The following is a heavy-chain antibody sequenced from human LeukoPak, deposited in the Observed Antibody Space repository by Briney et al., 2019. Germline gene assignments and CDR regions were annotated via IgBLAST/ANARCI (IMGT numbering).Heavy chain of an antibody. CDR3: ASSGWDIVIGSPAIHDAFEV. CDR2: IYPGDSDA. CDR1: GYSFNSYW. Sequence: GESLRISCKGSGYSFNSYWIGWVRQMPGKGLEWMGSIYPGDSDARYSPSFQGQGQATISVDKSISTAYLQWSSLKASDTAIYYCASSGWDIVIGSPAIHDAFEVWGQGTMVTVSS. V-gene: IGHV5-51*01. D-gene: IGHD2-2*02. J-gene: IGHJ3*01.